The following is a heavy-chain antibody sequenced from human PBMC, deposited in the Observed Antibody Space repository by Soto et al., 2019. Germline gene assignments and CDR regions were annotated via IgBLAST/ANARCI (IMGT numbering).Heavy chain of an antibody. CDR1: GGSISSFIYF. Sequence: QLQLQESGPGLVKPSETLSLTCTVSGGSISSFIYFWGWIRQPPGKGLEWIESLYYSGNTYYNPSRQSRVTISVDTSKKQCTLTLRSVTAADTAVYYCARGGGSTFNWFDPWGQGTLVTVSP. J-gene: IGHJ5*02. D-gene: IGHD2-15*01. CDR3: ARGGGSTFNWFDP. CDR2: LYYSGNT. V-gene: IGHV4-39*01.